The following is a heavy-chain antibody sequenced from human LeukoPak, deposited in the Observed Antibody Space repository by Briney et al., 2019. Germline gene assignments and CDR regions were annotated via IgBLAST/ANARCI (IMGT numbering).Heavy chain of an antibody. CDR3: ARSRGPGSHWFDP. V-gene: IGHV3-23*01. D-gene: IGHD3-10*01. Sequence: GGSLRLSCAASGFTFSNYALSWVRQAPGEGLEWVSTLSDTTYYADSVKGRFTISRDNSKNTLYLQMNSLRVDDTAVYFCARSRGPGSHWFDPWGQGTLVTVSS. J-gene: IGHJ5*02. CDR1: GFTFSNYA. CDR2: LSDTT.